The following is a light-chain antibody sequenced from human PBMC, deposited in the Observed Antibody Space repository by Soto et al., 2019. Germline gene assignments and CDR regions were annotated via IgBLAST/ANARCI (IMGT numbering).Light chain of an antibody. V-gene: IGKV1-8*01. Sequence: AIRMTQSPSSFSASTGERVTITCRASQGISSYLAWYQQKPGKAPKLLIYAASTLQSGVPSRFSGSASGTDFTLTISCLQSEDFATYYCQQSYSYPITFGGGTKVEIK. J-gene: IGKJ4*01. CDR2: AAS. CDR3: QQSYSYPIT. CDR1: QGISSY.